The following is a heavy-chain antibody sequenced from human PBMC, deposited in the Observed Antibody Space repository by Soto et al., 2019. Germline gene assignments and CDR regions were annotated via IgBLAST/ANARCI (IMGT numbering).Heavy chain of an antibody. CDR1: GGSITSGDYY. Sequence: QVQLQESGPGLVKPSQTLSLTCTVSGGSITSGDYYWSWIRQPPGKGLEWIGFVYYSGSTYYNPSLKSRLTISVDTSKNHFSLKLSSVTAADTAVYYCARLGHHLGYCSTSSCYYPPGDDYWGQGTLVTVSS. D-gene: IGHD2-2*01. CDR2: VYYSGST. V-gene: IGHV4-30-4*01. J-gene: IGHJ4*02. CDR3: ARLGHHLGYCSTSSCYYPPGDDY.